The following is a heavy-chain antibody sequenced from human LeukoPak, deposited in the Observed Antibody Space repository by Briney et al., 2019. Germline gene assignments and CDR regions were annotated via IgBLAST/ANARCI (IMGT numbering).Heavy chain of an antibody. J-gene: IGHJ4*02. Sequence: ASVKFSCKASGYTFTSYGISWVRQAPGQGLEWMGWIGAYNGNTYYAQKVQGRVTMTTDTSTSTAYMELRRLRSDDTAVYYCAREKGGGYCSSTSCSMAYWGQGTLVTVSS. D-gene: IGHD2-2*01. CDR2: IGAYNGNT. CDR1: GYTFTSYG. CDR3: AREKGGGYCSSTSCSMAY. V-gene: IGHV1-18*01.